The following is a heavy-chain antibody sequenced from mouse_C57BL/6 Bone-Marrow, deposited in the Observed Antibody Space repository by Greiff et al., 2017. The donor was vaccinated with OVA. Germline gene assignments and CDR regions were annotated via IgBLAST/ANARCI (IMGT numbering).Heavy chain of an antibody. Sequence: QVQLKQSGPGLVQPSQSLSITCTVSGFSLTSYGVHWVRQSPGKGLEWLGVIWSGGSTDYNAAFISRLSISKDNSKSQVFFKMNSLQADDTAIYDCARKTATYGSSPYWYFDVWGTGTTVTVAS. CDR1: GFSLTSYG. CDR3: ARKTATYGSSPYWYFDV. J-gene: IGHJ1*03. CDR2: IWSGGST. V-gene: IGHV2-2*01. D-gene: IGHD1-1*01.